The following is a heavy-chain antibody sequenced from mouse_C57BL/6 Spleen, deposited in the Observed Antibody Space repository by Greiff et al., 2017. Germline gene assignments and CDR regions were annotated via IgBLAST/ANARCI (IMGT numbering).Heavy chain of an antibody. J-gene: IGHJ4*01. CDR2: IRSKSNNYAT. Sequence: EVQRVESGGGLVQPKGSLKLSCAASGFSFNTYAMNWVRQAPGKGLEWVARIRSKSNNYATYYADSVKDRFTISRDDSESMLYLQMNNLKTEDTAMYYCVRQRGGAMDYWGQGTSVTVSS. V-gene: IGHV10-1*01. CDR1: GFSFNTYA. CDR3: VRQRGGAMDY.